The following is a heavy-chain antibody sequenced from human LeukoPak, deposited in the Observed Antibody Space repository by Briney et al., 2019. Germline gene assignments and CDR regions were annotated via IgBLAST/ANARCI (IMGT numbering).Heavy chain of an antibody. V-gene: IGHV4-4*07. CDR3: ATSKSSSGWYWDY. CDR1: GGSISSYY. D-gene: IGHD6-19*01. J-gene: IGHJ4*02. CDR2: IYTSGST. Sequence: KPSETLSLTCTVSGGSISSYYWSWIRQPAGKGLEWIGRIYTSGSTNYNPSLKSRVTMSVDTSKNQVSPKLSSVTAADTAVYYCATSKSSSGWYWDYWGQGTLVTVSS.